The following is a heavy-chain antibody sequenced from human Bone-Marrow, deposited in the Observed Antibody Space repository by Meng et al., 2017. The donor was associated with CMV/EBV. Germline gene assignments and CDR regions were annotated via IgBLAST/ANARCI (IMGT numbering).Heavy chain of an antibody. CDR1: GYTFTSYD. V-gene: IGHV1-8*01. D-gene: IGHD2-2*01. CDR2: MNPNSGNT. Sequence: ASVKVSCKASGYTFTSYDINWVRQATGQGLEGMGWMNPNSGNTAYAPKFQGRLTMTRNTSINTAYMDLSSLRSEDTAVYYCARLREYQLLFRYYYYGMDVWGQGTTVTVSS. J-gene: IGHJ6*02. CDR3: ARLREYQLLFRYYYYGMDV.